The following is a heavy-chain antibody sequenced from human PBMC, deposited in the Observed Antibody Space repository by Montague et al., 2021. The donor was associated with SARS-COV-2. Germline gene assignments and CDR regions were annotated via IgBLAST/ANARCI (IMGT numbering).Heavy chain of an antibody. CDR3: ARGRIAVPMIVVVLTGASYYMDV. CDR2: INNSGST. D-gene: IGHD3-22*01. CDR1: GGSFSGHY. Sequence: SETLSLTSAVYGGSFSGHYWSWIRQPPGKGLEWIGEINNSGSTNYNPSLKSRVTISVDTSKNQFSLKLHSVTAADTAVYYCARGRIAVPMIVVVLTGASYYMDVWGKGTTVTVSS. V-gene: IGHV4-34*01. J-gene: IGHJ6*03.